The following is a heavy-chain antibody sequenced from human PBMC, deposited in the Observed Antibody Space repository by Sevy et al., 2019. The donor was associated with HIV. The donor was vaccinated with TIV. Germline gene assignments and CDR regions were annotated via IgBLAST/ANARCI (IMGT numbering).Heavy chain of an antibody. J-gene: IGHJ1*01. CDR1: GFTFNRYS. V-gene: IGHV3-30-3*01. Sequence: GGSLRLPCAASGFTFNRYSMHWVRQAPGKGLEWVATISFDATNKHYADSVKGRFTISRDNFQNSLFLQMDSLRPEDTAVYYCALERLSSDVAEYFQNWGQGTLVTVSS. D-gene: IGHD1-1*01. CDR2: ISFDATNK. CDR3: ALERLSSDVAEYFQN.